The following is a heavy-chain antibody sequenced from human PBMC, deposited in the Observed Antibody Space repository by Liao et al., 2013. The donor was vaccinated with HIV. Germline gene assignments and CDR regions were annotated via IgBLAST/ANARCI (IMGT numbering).Heavy chain of an antibody. CDR2: IYTSGST. CDR3: ARARFLEAWFDP. D-gene: IGHD3-3*01. J-gene: IGHJ5*02. CDR1: GGSISSGSYY. Sequence: QVQLQESGPGLVKPSQTLSLTCTVSGGSISSGSYYWSWIRQPAGKGLEWIGRIYTSGSTNYNPSLKSRVTISVHTSKIQFSLKLSSVTAADTAVYYCARARFLEAWFDPWGQGTTVTVSS. V-gene: IGHV4-61*02.